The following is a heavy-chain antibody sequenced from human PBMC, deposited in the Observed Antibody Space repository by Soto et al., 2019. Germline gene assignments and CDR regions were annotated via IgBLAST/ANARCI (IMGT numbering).Heavy chain of an antibody. Sequence: QVQLVESGGGVVQPGRSLRLSCAASGFTFSVYALHWVHQAPGKGLEWLATISYDGSYYGGSVKGRITISRDNSKNTLFLELNSLRLEDTGVYYCVREGLQDDALDFWGQGTMVTVAS. CDR1: GFTFSVYA. J-gene: IGHJ3*01. CDR2: ISYDGS. D-gene: IGHD4-4*01. V-gene: IGHV3-30-3*01. CDR3: VREGLQDDALDF.